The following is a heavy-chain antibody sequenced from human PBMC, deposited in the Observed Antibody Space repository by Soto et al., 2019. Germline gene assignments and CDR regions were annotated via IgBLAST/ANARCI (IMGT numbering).Heavy chain of an antibody. CDR3: ARVAQLELRPQLLYYFDY. V-gene: IGHV4-30-4*01. CDR1: GGSISSGDYY. J-gene: IGHJ4*02. CDR2: IYYSGST. Sequence: KASETLSLTCTVSGGSISSGDYYWSWIRQPPGKGLEWIGYIYYSGSTYYNPSLKSRVTISVDTSKNQFSLKLSSVTAADTAVYYCARVAQLELRPQLLYYFDYWGQGTLVTVSS. D-gene: IGHD1-7*01.